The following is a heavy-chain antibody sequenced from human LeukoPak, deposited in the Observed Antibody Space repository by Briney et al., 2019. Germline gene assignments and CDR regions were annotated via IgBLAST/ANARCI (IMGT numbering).Heavy chain of an antibody. CDR3: AKQAPALVVGSLDY. D-gene: IGHD5-18*01. CDR2: ISASGGLT. V-gene: IGHV3-23*01. J-gene: IGHJ4*02. Sequence: GGSLRLSCAASGFTFSTYAISWVRQAPGKGLEWVSSISASGGLTFYADSVRGRFTISRDNSKNTLYLQMNSLRADDTALYYCAKQAPALVVGSLDYWGQGTLVTVSS. CDR1: GFTFSTYA.